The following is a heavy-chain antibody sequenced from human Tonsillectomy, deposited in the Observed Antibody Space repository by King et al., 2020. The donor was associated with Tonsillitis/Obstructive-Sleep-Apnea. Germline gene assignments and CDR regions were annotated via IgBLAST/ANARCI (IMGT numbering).Heavy chain of an antibody. CDR2: IYSGGST. CDR3: ARGGIAAAYYYYYMDV. D-gene: IGHD6-25*01. Sequence: VQLVDAGGGLIQPGGSLRLSCASSGFIVISNYMSWVCQAPGKGLEWGSVIYSGGSTYYAYSVKGRFTISRDNSKNTLYLQMNSLRAEDTAVYYCARGGIAAAYYYYYMDVWGKGTTVTVSS. V-gene: IGHV3-53*01. CDR1: GFIVISNY. J-gene: IGHJ6*03.